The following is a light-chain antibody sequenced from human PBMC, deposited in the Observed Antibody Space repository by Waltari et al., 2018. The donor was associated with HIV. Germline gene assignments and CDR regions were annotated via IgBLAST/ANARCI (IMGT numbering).Light chain of an antibody. V-gene: IGLV2-14*01. Sequence: QSALAQPASVSGSPGQSITISCPGTSSDVAGYSYVSWYQQYPGKAPKLMIYEVSNRPSGISDRFSASKSGNTASLTISGLQAEDEADYYCISYTSSFTYVFGSGTKVTVL. CDR1: SSDVAGYSY. CDR3: ISYTSSFTYV. J-gene: IGLJ1*01. CDR2: EVS.